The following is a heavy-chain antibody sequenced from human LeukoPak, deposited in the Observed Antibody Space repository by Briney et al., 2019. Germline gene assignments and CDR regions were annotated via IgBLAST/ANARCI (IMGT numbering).Heavy chain of an antibody. CDR3: AKRVADMDV. V-gene: IGHV3-30*04. Sequence: GGSLRLSCAASGFTFSTYAMHWVRQAPGKGLEWVAVIPYDGSNKYYADSVKGRFTISRENSKNRLYLQMNSLRAEDTAVYYCAKRVADMDVWGKGTTVTISS. CDR2: IPYDGSNK. J-gene: IGHJ6*03. CDR1: GFTFSTYA.